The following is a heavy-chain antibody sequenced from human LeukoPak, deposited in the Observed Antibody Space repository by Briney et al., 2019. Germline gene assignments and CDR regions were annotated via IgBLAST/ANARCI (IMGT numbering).Heavy chain of an antibody. Sequence: GGSLRLSCAASGFTFENHDMRWVRQVPGKGLEWVSGISWNSGSIDYADSVKGRFTISGDNAKNSLYLQMNSLGPGDTPVYYCAKDAYLRAVAGNYFENWGEGTLVTVSS. V-gene: IGHV3-9*01. CDR2: ISWNSGSI. D-gene: IGHD6-19*01. CDR1: GFTFENHD. J-gene: IGHJ4*02. CDR3: AKDAYLRAVAGNYFEN.